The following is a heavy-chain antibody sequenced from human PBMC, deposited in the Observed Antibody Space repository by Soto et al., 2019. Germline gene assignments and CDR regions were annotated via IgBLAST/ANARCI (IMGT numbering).Heavy chain of an antibody. V-gene: IGHV3-33*01. Sequence: GGSLRLSCAASGNIFNGYGMHWVRQPPGKGLEWVAIIRYDGTNIFYADSVKGRFTISRDNSKNTLYLQMNSLRAEDTAVYYCARERIVGVLYFDYWGQGTLVTVSS. CDR2: IRYDGTNI. CDR3: ARERIVGVLYFDY. CDR1: GNIFNGYG. J-gene: IGHJ4*02. D-gene: IGHD1-26*01.